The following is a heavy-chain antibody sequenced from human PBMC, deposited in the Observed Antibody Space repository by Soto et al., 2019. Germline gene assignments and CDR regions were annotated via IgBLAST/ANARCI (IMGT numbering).Heavy chain of an antibody. J-gene: IGHJ4*02. CDR1: GFTFDDYT. CDR3: AKDRQYGSYFDY. D-gene: IGHD4-17*01. V-gene: IGHV3-43*01. CDR2: ISWDGGST. Sequence: TASGFTFDDYTMHWVRQAPGKGLEWVSLISWDGGSTYYADSVKGRFTISRDNSKNSLYLQMNSLRTEDTALYYCAKDRQYGSYFDYWGQGTLVTVSS.